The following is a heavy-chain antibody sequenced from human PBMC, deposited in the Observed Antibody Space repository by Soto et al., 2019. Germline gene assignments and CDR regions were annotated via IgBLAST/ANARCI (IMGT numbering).Heavy chain of an antibody. CDR2: IYHSGST. CDR1: GYSISSGYY. V-gene: IGHV4-38-2*01. Sequence: SETLSLTCAVSGYSISSGYYWGWIRQPPGKGLEWIGSIYHSGSTYYNPSLKSRVTISVDTSKNQFSLKLSSVTAADTAVYYCARPIMIFGVAYDAFDIWGQGTMVTVSS. CDR3: ARPIMIFGVAYDAFDI. J-gene: IGHJ3*02. D-gene: IGHD3-3*01.